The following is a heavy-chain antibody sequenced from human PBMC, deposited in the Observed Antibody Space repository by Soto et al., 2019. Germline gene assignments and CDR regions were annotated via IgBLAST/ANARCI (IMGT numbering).Heavy chain of an antibody. CDR3: ARISGLGEVSPYFDH. J-gene: IGHJ4*02. CDR1: RGSISNYF. V-gene: IGHV4-59*01. Sequence: QVQLQEWGPGLMKPSETLSLTCIVSRGSISNYFWTWIRQPPGRGLEWIGYISYSGTTNYNASLKSRVTISVDTSANQFSLRVRSVTAADTAVYYCARISGLGEVSPYFDHWGQGARVTVSS. D-gene: IGHD3-16*01. CDR2: ISYSGTT.